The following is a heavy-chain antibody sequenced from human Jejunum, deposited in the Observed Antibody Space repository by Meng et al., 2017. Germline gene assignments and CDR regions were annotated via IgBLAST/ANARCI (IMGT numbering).Heavy chain of an antibody. CDR2: ISYDGSTE. V-gene: IGHV3-30*18. Sequence: GESLKTSCAASGFTFNKFGMHWVRQAPGKGLEYVAFISYDGSTEYYADFVKGRFTISRDNPKNMLSLQVSSLRAEDTAMYYCAKPLWETYVRGALDIWGQGTMVTVSS. CDR3: AKPLWETYVRGALDI. J-gene: IGHJ3*02. D-gene: IGHD3-10*02. CDR1: GFTFNKFG.